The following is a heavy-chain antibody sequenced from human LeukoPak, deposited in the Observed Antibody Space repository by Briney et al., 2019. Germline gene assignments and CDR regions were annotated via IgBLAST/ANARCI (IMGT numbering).Heavy chain of an antibody. CDR2: IYYSGST. CDR1: GGSISSSSYY. CDR3: ARDGPYSSSSYYYYMDV. V-gene: IGHV4-39*07. J-gene: IGHJ6*03. D-gene: IGHD6-6*01. Sequence: SETLSLTCTVSGGSISSSSYYWGWIRQPPGKGLEWIGCIYYSGSTYYNPSLKSRVTISVDTSKNQFSLKLSSVTAADTAVYYCARDGPYSSSSYYYYMDVWGKGTTVTVSS.